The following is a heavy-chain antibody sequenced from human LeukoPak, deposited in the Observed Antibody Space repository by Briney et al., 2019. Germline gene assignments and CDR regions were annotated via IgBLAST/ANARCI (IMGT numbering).Heavy chain of an antibody. CDR2: INQDGSEQ. J-gene: IGHJ4*02. V-gene: IGHV3-7*01. Sequence: PGGSLRLSCAASGFTFSDYWMTWVRQAPGKGLEWVANINQDGSEQYYVDSVKGRFTISRDNAKDSLCVQMNSLRAEDTAVYYCARDSRDFDYWGQGTLVTASS. CDR3: ARDSRDFDY. CDR1: GFTFSDYW.